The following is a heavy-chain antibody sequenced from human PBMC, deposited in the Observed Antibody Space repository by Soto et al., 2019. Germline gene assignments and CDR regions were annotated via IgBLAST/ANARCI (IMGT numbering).Heavy chain of an antibody. CDR2: ISAYNGNT. J-gene: IGHJ4*02. V-gene: IGHV1-18*01. D-gene: IGHD3-22*01. CDR1: GYTFTSYG. CDR3: AHRNYYESRGYYYYFDY. Sequence: ASVKVSCKASGYTFTSYGISWVRQAPGQGLEWMGWISAYNGNTNYAQKLQGRVTMTTDTSTSTAYMELRSLRSDDTAVYYCAHRNYYESRGYYYYFDYWGQGTLVTVSS.